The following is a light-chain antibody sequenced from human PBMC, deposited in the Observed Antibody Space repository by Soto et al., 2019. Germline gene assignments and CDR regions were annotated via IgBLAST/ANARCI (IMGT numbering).Light chain of an antibody. CDR1: QSVKSNY. V-gene: IGKV3-20*01. J-gene: IGKJ4*01. CDR2: LTS. CDR3: QQYGDSLC. Sequence: EIVLTQSPGTLSLSPGERATLSCRASQSVKSNYLAWYQQKPGQPPILLIHLTSTRATGIPDRFSGSGSGTDFTLTITMLEPDDFAVYYCQQYGDSLCFGGGTTVEIK.